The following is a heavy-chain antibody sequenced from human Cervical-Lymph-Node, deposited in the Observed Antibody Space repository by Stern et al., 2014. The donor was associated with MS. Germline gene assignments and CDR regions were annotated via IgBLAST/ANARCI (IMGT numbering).Heavy chain of an antibody. CDR3: SREAIGHSGTFDF. J-gene: IGHJ4*02. D-gene: IGHD6-19*01. CDR1: GGAFNSYA. Sequence: QVQLVQSGAELKKPGSSVTVSCRVSGGAFNSYAVNWVRQAPGQGPDWMGGITPMFATANYAQKFEGRVTITADESTTTVYMELSGLTSDDTAVYYCSREAIGHSGTFDFWGQGTLVVVSS. V-gene: IGHV1-69*01. CDR2: ITPMFATA.